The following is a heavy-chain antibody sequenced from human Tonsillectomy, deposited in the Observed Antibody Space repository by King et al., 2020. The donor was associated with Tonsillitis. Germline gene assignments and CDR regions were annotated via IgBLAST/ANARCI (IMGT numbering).Heavy chain of an antibody. CDR3: ARDRPPYCSSTSCASAGFGWFDP. CDR1: GYSISSGYY. Sequence: QLQESGPGLVKPSETLSLTCTVSGYSISSGYYWGWIRQPPGKGLEWIGSIYHSGSTYYNPSLKSRVTISVDTSKNQFSLKLSSVPAADTAVYYCARDRPPYCSSTSCASAGFGWFDPWGQGTLVTVSS. CDR2: IYHSGST. D-gene: IGHD2-2*01. J-gene: IGHJ5*02. V-gene: IGHV4-38-2*02.